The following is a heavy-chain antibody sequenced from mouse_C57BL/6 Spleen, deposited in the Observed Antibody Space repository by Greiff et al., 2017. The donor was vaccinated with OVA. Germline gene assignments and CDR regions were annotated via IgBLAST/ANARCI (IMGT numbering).Heavy chain of an antibody. CDR2: IDPSDSYT. CDR1: GYTFTSYW. J-gene: IGHJ2*01. V-gene: IGHV1-69*01. Sequence: QVQLKQPGAELVMPGASVKLSCKASGYTFTSYWMHWVKQRPGQGLEWIGEIDPSDSYTNYNQKFKGKSTLTVDKSSSTAYMQLSSLTSEDSAVYYCARGDYYASYWGQGTTLTVSS. CDR3: ARGDYYASY. D-gene: IGHD1-1*01.